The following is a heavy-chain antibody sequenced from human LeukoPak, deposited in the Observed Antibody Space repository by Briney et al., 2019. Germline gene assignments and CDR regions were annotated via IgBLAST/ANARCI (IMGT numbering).Heavy chain of an antibody. V-gene: IGHV1-69*04. Sequence: SVKVSCKASGGTFSSYAISWVRQAPGQGLEWMGRIIPIFGITSYAQKFQGRVTITADKSTSTAYMELSSLRSEDTAVYYCARDRENSGSYYRDWGQGTLVTVSS. J-gene: IGHJ4*02. CDR3: ARDRENSGSYYRD. CDR2: IIPIFGIT. CDR1: GGTFSSYA. D-gene: IGHD1-26*01.